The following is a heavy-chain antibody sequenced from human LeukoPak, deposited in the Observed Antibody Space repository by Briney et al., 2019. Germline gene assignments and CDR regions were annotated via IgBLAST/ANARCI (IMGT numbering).Heavy chain of an antibody. J-gene: IGHJ4*02. V-gene: IGHV1-8*03. CDR3: ARVSDDSGWNFDY. CDR1: GYTFTSYD. D-gene: IGHD6-19*01. CDR2: MNPNSGNT. Sequence: ASVTVSCKASGYTFTSYDISWVRQATGQGLEWMGWMNPNSGNTGYAQKFQDRVTITRETSATTAYMELNRLTSEDTAVYYCARVSDDSGWNFDYWGQGTLVTVSS.